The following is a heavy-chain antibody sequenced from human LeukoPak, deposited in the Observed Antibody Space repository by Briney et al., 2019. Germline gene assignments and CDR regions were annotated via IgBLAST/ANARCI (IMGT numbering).Heavy chain of an antibody. V-gene: IGHV3-7*01. CDR3: AGPLGESIAARLGY. Sequence: AGGSLRLSCAASGFTFSGSWMSWVRQAPGKGLEWVANIKQDGSEKYYVDSVKGRFTISRDNAKNSLYLQMNSLRAEDTALYYRAGPLGESIAARLGYWGQGTLVTVSS. CDR1: GFTFSGSW. J-gene: IGHJ4*02. D-gene: IGHD6-6*01. CDR2: IKQDGSEK.